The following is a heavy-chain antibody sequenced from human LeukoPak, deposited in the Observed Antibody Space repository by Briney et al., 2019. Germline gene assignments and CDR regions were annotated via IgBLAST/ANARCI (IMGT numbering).Heavy chain of an antibody. CDR2: IGEDGTKT. D-gene: IGHD7-27*01. Sequence: GGSLRLSCAASGFTFSSYWMSWVRQAPGKGLEWVANIGEDGTKTYYVDSVKGRFTISRDNAKNSLYLLMNSLRDEDTAVYYCARDETGDGLSRYYFDYWGQGTLVTVSS. J-gene: IGHJ4*02. CDR3: ARDETGDGLSRYYFDY. CDR1: GFTFSSYW. V-gene: IGHV3-7*01.